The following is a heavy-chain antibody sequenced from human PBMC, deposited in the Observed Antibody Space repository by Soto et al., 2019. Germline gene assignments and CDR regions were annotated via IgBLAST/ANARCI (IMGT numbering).Heavy chain of an antibody. CDR1: GFMFSSHW. J-gene: IGHJ4*02. CDR2: ISADGSNT. V-gene: IGHV3-74*01. Sequence: EVQLVESGGGLVQPGGSLRLSCAASGFMFSSHWMHWVRQAPGKGPVWVSRISADGSNTNYADSVKGRFTISRDNARNTLFLQMNSLTAEDTAVYYCARRTDAYKWADYWGQGTLVTVSS. D-gene: IGHD1-1*01. CDR3: ARRTDAYKWADY.